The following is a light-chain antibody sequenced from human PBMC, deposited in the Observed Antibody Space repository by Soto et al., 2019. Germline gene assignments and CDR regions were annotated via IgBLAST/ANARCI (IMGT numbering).Light chain of an antibody. V-gene: IGKV1-39*01. CDR3: QQTYSTLSIA. CDR2: AAS. J-gene: IGKJ5*01. Sequence: DIQMTQSPSSLSASVGDRVTITCRASESISRHLNWYQQKPGKAPKILIYAASSLQNGVPSRFRGSGSGTAFTLTITKLQPEDFATYYCQQTYSTLSIAFGQGTRLDI. CDR1: ESISRH.